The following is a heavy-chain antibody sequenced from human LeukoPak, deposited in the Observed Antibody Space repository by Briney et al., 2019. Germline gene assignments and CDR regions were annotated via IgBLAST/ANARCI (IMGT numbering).Heavy chain of an antibody. V-gene: IGHV4-34*01. CDR2: INHSGST. Sequence: SETLSLTCAVYGGSFSGYYWSWIRQPPGKGLEWIGQINHSGSTNYNPSLKSRVTISVDTSKNQFPLKLSSVTAADTAVYYCASSDYGDYTDWGQGTLVTVSS. D-gene: IGHD4-17*01. CDR1: GGSFSGYY. J-gene: IGHJ4*02. CDR3: ASSDYGDYTD.